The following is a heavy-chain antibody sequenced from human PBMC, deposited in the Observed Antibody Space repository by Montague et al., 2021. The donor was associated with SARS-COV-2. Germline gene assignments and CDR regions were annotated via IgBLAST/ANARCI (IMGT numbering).Heavy chain of an antibody. CDR2: INHSGSA. CDR3: ASRQRGLEYSSTWSEH. V-gene: IGHV4-34*01. CDR1: DGSFSAYY. D-gene: IGHD6-13*01. Sequence: SETLSLTCAVYDGSFSAYYWSWIRQPPGKGLEWIGEINHSGSANYKPSLKGRATISADTSRHQFSLQLSPVTAADTAVYYCASRQRGLEYSSTWSEHRGQGTLVTVSS. J-gene: IGHJ1*01.